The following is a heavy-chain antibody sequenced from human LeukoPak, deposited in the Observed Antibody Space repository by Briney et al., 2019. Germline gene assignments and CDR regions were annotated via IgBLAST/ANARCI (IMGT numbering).Heavy chain of an antibody. D-gene: IGHD3-3*01. J-gene: IGHJ6*03. CDR3: AKGAGYYDFWSGPTQNYYYYMDV. CDR2: ISGSGGST. V-gene: IGHV3-23*01. CDR1: GFTFSSYS. Sequence: GGSLRLSCAASGFTFSSYSMNWVRQAPGKGLEWVSAISGSGGSTYYADSVKGRFTISRDNSKNTLYLQMNSLRAEDTAVYYCAKGAGYYDFWSGPTQNYYYYMDVWGKGTTVTVSS.